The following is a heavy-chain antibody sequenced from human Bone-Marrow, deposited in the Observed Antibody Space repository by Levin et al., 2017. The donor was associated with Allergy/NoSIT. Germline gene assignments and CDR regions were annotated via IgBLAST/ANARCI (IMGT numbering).Heavy chain of an antibody. Sequence: PGGSLRLSCAASGFTFSNAWMNWVRQAPGEGLEWVARIKNTGDGGTIDYAAPVKGRFTISRDDSKDTLHLQMNSLKTEDTAVYYCTTTVGYTSGWYVLDSWGQGTLVIVSS. D-gene: IGHD6-19*01. CDR2: IKNTGDGGTI. CDR3: TTTVGYTSGWYVLDS. J-gene: IGHJ4*02. CDR1: GFTFSNAW. V-gene: IGHV3-15*01.